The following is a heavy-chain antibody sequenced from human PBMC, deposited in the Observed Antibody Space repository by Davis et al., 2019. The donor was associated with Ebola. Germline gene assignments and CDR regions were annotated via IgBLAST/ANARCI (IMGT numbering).Heavy chain of an antibody. CDR2: ISGSGGST. J-gene: IGHJ4*02. Sequence: GGSLRLSCAASGFTFSDYYMSWVRQAPGKGLEWVSAISGSGGSTYYADSVKGRFTISRDNSKNTLYLQMNSLRAEDTAVYYCAKGVTMVRGDLFDYWGQGTLVTVSS. CDR3: AKGVTMVRGDLFDY. D-gene: IGHD3-10*01. CDR1: GFTFSDYY. V-gene: IGHV3-23*01.